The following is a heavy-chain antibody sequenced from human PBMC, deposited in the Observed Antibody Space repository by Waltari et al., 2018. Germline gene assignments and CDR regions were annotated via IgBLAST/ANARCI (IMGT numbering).Heavy chain of an antibody. J-gene: IGHJ6*02. CDR2: VASTGAT. V-gene: IGHV3-23*01. D-gene: IGHD1-26*01. Sequence: DVQLLESGGGLVQPGGSLRLSCAAHGFPFGSQPMSWVRQSPGKGLEWVSSVASTGATYYADSVRGRFTISRDNSKNTVFLQLDRLRVDDTATYFCVKDRGPHDPYNFYYGMNVWGQGTTVTVSS. CDR3: VKDRGPHDPYNFYYGMNV. CDR1: GFPFGSQP.